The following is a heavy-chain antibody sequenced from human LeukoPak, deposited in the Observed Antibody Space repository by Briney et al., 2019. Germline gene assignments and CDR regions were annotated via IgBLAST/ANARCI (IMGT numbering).Heavy chain of an antibody. CDR3: ASSNSGSWFDP. J-gene: IGHJ5*02. V-gene: IGHV4-39*07. CDR1: GGSISSSSYY. CDR2: IYTSGST. Sequence: SETLSLTCTVSGGSISSSSYYWGWIRQPPGKGLEWIGRIYTSGSTNYNPSLKSRVTMSVDTSKNQFSLKLSSVTAADTAVYYCASSNSGSWFDPWGQGTLVTVSS. D-gene: IGHD6-19*01.